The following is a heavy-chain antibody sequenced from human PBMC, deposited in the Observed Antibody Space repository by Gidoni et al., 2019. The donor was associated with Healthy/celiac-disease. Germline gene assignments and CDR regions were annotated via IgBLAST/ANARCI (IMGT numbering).Heavy chain of an antibody. V-gene: IGHV3-23*01. D-gene: IGHD4-17*01. CDR3: AKSGYGDYINWFDP. J-gene: IGHJ5*02. Sequence: EVQLLESGGGLVQPGGSLRLSCSASGFPFSSYAMSWVRQAPGKGLEWVSAISGSGGSTYYADSVKGRFTISRDNSKNTLYLQMNSLRAEDTAVYYCAKSGYGDYINWFDPWGQGTLVTVSS. CDR1: GFPFSSYA. CDR2: ISGSGGST.